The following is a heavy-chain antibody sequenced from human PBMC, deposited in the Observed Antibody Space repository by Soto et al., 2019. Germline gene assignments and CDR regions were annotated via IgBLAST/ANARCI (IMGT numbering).Heavy chain of an antibody. V-gene: IGHV3-23*01. CDR3: ATYSGNYERYGVYYGMDV. D-gene: IGHD1-26*01. J-gene: IGHJ6*02. CDR1: GFTFSIFA. CDR2: ISGSGGST. Sequence: GSLRLSCAASGFTFSIFAMSWVRQSPGKGLEWVSTISGSGGSTYYADSVKGRFTISRDNSKNTLYLQMNSLRAEDTAVYYCATYSGNYERYGVYYGMDVWGRGTTVTVSS.